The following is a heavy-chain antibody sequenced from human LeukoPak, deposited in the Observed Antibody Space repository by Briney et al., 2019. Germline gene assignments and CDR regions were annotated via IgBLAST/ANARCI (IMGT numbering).Heavy chain of an antibody. CDR3: AKHDYYGSGLSWYYFDY. CDR1: GFTFRSYD. CDR2: IGTAGEI. V-gene: IGHV3-13*01. J-gene: IGHJ4*02. D-gene: IGHD3-10*01. Sequence: PGGSLRLSCAASGFTFRSYDMHWVRQATGKGLEWVSGIGTAGEIYYPGSVKGRFTISRENAKNSLYLQMNSLRAGDTAVYYCAKHDYYGSGLSWYYFDYWGQGTLVTVSS.